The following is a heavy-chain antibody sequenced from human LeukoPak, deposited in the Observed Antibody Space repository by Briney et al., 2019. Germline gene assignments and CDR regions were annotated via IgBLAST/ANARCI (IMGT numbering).Heavy chain of an antibody. CDR1: GYSISSGYY. Sequence: SETLSLTCTVSGYSISSGYYWGWIRQPPGKGLEWIGSIYHSGSPYYNPSLKSRVTISVDTSKNQFSLKLSSVTAADTAVYYCARDRTSIVATITLEYAFDIWGQGTMVTVSS. CDR2: IYHSGSP. J-gene: IGHJ3*02. CDR3: ARDRTSIVATITLEYAFDI. V-gene: IGHV4-38-2*02. D-gene: IGHD5-12*01.